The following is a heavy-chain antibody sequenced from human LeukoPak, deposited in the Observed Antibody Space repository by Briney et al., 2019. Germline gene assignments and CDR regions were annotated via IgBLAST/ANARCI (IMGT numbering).Heavy chain of an antibody. V-gene: IGHV6-1*01. CDR3: AREQLWSGPNRFDS. Sequence: SQTLPLTCGISGDSVSSKSGGWNWIRQSPSRGLEWLGRTYYTSKWYNEYAVSMKSRITINSDTSKNQLSLHLDSVTPEDTAVYYCAREQLWSGPNRFDSWGQGTLVTVSS. CDR2: TYYTSKWYN. J-gene: IGHJ5*01. CDR1: GDSVSSKSGG. D-gene: IGHD3-10*02.